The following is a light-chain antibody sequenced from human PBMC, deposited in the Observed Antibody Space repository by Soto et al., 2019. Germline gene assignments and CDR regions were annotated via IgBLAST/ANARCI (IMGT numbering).Light chain of an antibody. CDR1: SSDVAAYNY. CDR3: SSYTSRSTKV. CDR2: DVS. Sequence: QSVLTQPASVSGSPGQSITISCTGTSSDVAAYNYVSWYQQHPGKAPKLMIYDVSNRPSGVSNRFSGSKSGNTASLTISGLQAEDEADYYCSSYTSRSTKVFGTGTKVT. V-gene: IGLV2-14*01. J-gene: IGLJ1*01.